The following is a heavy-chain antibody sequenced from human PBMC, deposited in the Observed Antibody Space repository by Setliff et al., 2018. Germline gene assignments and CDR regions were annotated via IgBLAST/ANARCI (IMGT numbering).Heavy chain of an antibody. CDR1: GYTLTALS. V-gene: IGHV1-24*01. J-gene: IGHJ4*02. CDR3: ATVEAITIAAAGTTIFDY. Sequence: ASVQVSCKVSGYTLTALSMHWVRQAPGKGFEWMGGFDPEDGETIYAQKFQGRVTMTEDTSTDTAYMELSSLRSEDTAVYYCATVEAITIAAAGTTIFDYWGQGTLVTVSS. D-gene: IGHD6-13*01. CDR2: FDPEDGET.